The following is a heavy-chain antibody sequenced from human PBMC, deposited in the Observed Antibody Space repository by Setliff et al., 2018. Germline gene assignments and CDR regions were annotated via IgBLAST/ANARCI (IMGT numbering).Heavy chain of an antibody. J-gene: IGHJ6*03. Sequence: GASVKVSCKASGGTFSRSAISWVRQAPGQGLEWMGGIIPIFGTPTHAQKFQGRVTIIADESTSTTYMELSSLRSEDTAVYYCARGPQKFYSDTSGYYYDALYYYYMDVWGKGTTVTVSS. V-gene: IGHV1-69*13. CDR2: IIPIFGTP. D-gene: IGHD3-22*01. CDR3: ARGPQKFYSDTSGYYYDALYYYYMDV. CDR1: GGTFSRSA.